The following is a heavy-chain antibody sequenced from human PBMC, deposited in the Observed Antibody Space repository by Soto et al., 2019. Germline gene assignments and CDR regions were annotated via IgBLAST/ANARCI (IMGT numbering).Heavy chain of an antibody. CDR2: IDHDGPT. J-gene: IGHJ4*02. CDR3: VRDSHGDY. Sequence: EVQLVESGGGLVQPGGSLRLSCAGSGFTFSNYWMHWVRQAPGKGLEWVSRIDHDGPTDYADSVRGRFTISRDNAENTLDRQMNSLRPEDTAVYYCVRDSHGDYWGQGTLVTVSS. V-gene: IGHV3-74*01. CDR1: GFTFSNYW.